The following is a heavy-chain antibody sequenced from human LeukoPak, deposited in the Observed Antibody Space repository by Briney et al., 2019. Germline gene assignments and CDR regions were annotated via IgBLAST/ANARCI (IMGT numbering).Heavy chain of an antibody. Sequence: SQTLSLTCAISGDSVSSNSAAWNWIRQSPSRGLEWLGRTYYRSKWYNDYAVSVKSRITINPDTSKNQFSLQLNSVTPEDTAVYYCARGHYDILTGYSSGFDPWGQGTLVTVSS. D-gene: IGHD3-9*01. CDR3: ARGHYDILTGYSSGFDP. CDR1: GDSVSSNSAA. J-gene: IGHJ5*02. CDR2: TYYRSKWYN. V-gene: IGHV6-1*01.